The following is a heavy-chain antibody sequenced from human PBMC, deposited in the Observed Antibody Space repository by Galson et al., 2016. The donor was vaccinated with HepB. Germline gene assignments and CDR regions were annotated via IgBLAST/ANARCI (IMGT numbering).Heavy chain of an antibody. CDR1: GFILSGSV. J-gene: IGHJ5*01. CDR3: ARELRVGAYNSAERWLDS. Sequence: SLRLSCAGSGFILSGSVIHWVRQASGKGLEWVGRSRRKNNNYATAYAASVKGRFTISRDDSKNMAFLQMTSLKTEDTAVYYCARELRVGAYNSAERWLDSWGQGTLVTVSS. D-gene: IGHD1-26*01. CDR2: SRRKNNNYAT. V-gene: IGHV3-73*01.